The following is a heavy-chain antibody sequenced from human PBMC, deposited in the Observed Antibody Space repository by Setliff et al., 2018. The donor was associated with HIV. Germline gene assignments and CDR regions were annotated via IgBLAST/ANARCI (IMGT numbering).Heavy chain of an antibody. CDR2: INIDGSQT. V-gene: IGHV3-7*03. D-gene: IGHD1-26*01. CDR3: ARNIGSGTYWGSWYYMDV. CDR1: GFTFSSYW. J-gene: IGHJ6*03. Sequence: PGGSLRLSCATSGFTFSSYWMSWVRQAPGKGLEWVANINIDGSQTYYVDSVKGRFTISRDTAKNSLFLQMNSLRAEDTAMYYCARNIGSGTYWGSWYYMDVWGKGTTVTVSS.